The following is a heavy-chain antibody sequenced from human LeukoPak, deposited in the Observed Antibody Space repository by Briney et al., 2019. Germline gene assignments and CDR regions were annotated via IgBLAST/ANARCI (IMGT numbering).Heavy chain of an antibody. D-gene: IGHD2-2*02. CDR3: ARGVRGYCSSTSCYTGGNDV. Sequence: PSETLSLTXTVSGGSISSSSYYWGWIRQPPGKGLEWIGEINHSGSTNYNPSLKSRVTISVDTSKNQFSLKLSSVTAADTAVYYCARGVRGYCSSTSCYTGGNDVWGKGTTVTVSS. CDR1: GGSISSSSYY. CDR2: INHSGST. J-gene: IGHJ6*04. V-gene: IGHV4-39*07.